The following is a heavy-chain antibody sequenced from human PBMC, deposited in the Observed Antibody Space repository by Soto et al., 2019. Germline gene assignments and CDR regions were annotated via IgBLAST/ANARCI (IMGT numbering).Heavy chain of an antibody. J-gene: IGHJ6*03. D-gene: IGHD3-3*01. Sequence: EVQLVESGGGLVQPGGSLRLSCAASGFTFSSYWMHWVRQAPGKGLVWVSRINSDGSSTSYADSVKGRFTISRDNAKNTLYLQMNSLRAEDTAVYYCARDRRYDFWSGYHPYYMDVWGKGTTVTVSS. CDR2: INSDGSST. CDR1: GFTFSSYW. V-gene: IGHV3-74*01. CDR3: ARDRRYDFWSGYHPYYMDV.